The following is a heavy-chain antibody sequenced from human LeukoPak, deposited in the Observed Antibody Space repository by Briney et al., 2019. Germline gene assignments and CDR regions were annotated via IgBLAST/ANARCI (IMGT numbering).Heavy chain of an antibody. V-gene: IGHV1-46*01. D-gene: IGHD3-3*02. CDR3: ARQGIQNWFDP. Sequence: ASVKVSCKASGYTLTSYYMHWVRQAPGQGLEWMGIINPSGGSTSYAQKFQGRATMTRDTSTSTVYMELSSLRSEDTAVYYCARQGIQNWFDPWGQGTLVTVPS. CDR1: GYTLTSYY. CDR2: INPSGGST. J-gene: IGHJ5*02.